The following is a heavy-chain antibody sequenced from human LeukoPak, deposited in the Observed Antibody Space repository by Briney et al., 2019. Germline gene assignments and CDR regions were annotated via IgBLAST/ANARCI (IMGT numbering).Heavy chain of an antibody. Sequence: GGSLTLSCAASGFTFSTYAMHWVRQAPGKGLEWVAVISFDGSSKYYADSVKGRFTISRDNSKNTLYLQVNSLRAEDTAVYYCARGAAYGDYGSIDYWGQGTLVIVSS. V-gene: IGHV3-30-3*01. J-gene: IGHJ4*02. CDR1: GFTFSTYA. CDR3: ARGAAYGDYGSIDY. CDR2: ISFDGSSK. D-gene: IGHD4-17*01.